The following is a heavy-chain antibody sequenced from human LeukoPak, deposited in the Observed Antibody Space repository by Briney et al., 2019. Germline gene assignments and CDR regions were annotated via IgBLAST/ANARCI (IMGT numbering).Heavy chain of an antibody. CDR3: ARAIVGATGFDY. J-gene: IGHJ4*02. CDR2: IKEDGSKK. CDR1: GFTFSGCW. Sequence: GGSLRLSCAASGFTFSGCWMTWVRQAPGKGLEWVANIKEDGSKKNYVDSVKGRFTIFRDNAKNSLYLQMNSLRAEDTAVYYCARAIVGATGFDYWGQGTLVTVSS. D-gene: IGHD1-26*01. V-gene: IGHV3-7*03.